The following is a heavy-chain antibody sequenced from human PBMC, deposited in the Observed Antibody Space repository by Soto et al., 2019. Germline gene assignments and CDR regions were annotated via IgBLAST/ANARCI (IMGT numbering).Heavy chain of an antibody. D-gene: IGHD3-22*01. CDR3: ASLRGYYDGSGYYESHYGMDV. J-gene: IGHJ6*02. CDR2: INAGNGNT. Sequence: ASVKVSCKASGYTFTSYAMHWVRQAPGQRLEWMGWINAGNGNTKYSQKFQGRVTITRDTSASTSDMELSSLRSEDTAVYYCASLRGYYDGSGYYESHYGMDVWGQGTTVTVSS. CDR1: GYTFTSYA. V-gene: IGHV1-3*01.